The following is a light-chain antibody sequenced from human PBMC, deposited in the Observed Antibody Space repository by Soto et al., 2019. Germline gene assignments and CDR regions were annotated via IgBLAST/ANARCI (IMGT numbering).Light chain of an antibody. CDR2: EGS. J-gene: IGLJ1*01. V-gene: IGLV2-23*03. CDR3: CSYAGSRTFV. Sequence: QSVLTQPASVSGSPGQSITISCTGTSSDVGSYNLVSWYQQHPGKAPKLMIYEGSKRPSGVSNRFSGSKSDNTASLTISGLQAEDEADYYCCSYAGSRTFVFGTGTKLTVL. CDR1: SSDVGSYNL.